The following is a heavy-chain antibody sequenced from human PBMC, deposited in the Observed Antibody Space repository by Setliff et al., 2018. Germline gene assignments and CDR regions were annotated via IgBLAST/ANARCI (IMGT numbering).Heavy chain of an antibody. CDR2: IYYSGST. CDR1: GGSISSHY. D-gene: IGHD3-9*01. CDR3: ARAPQPDWLSYYYYYYGMDV. J-gene: IGHJ6*02. V-gene: IGHV4-59*11. Sequence: SETLSLTCTVSGGSISSHYWSWIRQPPGKGLEWIGSIYYSGSTNYNPSLKSRVTISVDTSKNQFSLKLSPVTAADTAVYYCARAPQPDWLSYYYYYYGMDVWGQGTTVTVSS.